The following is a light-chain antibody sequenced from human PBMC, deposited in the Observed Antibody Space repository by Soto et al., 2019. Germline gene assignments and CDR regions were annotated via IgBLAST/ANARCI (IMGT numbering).Light chain of an antibody. CDR3: SSYAGTNNLGV. Sequence: QSALTQPPSASGSPGQSVTISCTGTSSDIGGYNFVSWYQQHPGKAPKLIIYEVNKRPSGVPDRFSGSKSGNTASLTVSGLQADDEGDYYCSSYAGTNNLGVFGGGTKLDRP. J-gene: IGLJ3*02. CDR2: EVN. V-gene: IGLV2-8*01. CDR1: SSDIGGYNF.